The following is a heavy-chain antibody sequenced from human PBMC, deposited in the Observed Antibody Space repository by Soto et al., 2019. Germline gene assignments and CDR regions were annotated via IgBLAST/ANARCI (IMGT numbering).Heavy chain of an antibody. J-gene: IGHJ4*02. CDR3: ARGRSDSSGWYEAGFDY. Sequence: GGSLRLSCAASGFTFSSYWMHWVRQAPGKGLVWVSRINSDGSSTSYADSVKGRFTISRDNAKNTLYLQMNSLRAEDTAVYYCARGRSDSSGWYEAGFDYWGQGTLVTAPQ. CDR2: INSDGSST. D-gene: IGHD6-19*01. V-gene: IGHV3-74*01. CDR1: GFTFSSYW.